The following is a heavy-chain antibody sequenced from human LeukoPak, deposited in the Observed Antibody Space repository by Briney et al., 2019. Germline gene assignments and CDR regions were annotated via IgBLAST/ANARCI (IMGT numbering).Heavy chain of an antibody. V-gene: IGHV3-48*03. CDR2: ISSSGSVI. D-gene: IGHD3-22*01. Sequence: GGSLRLSCAASGFTFSSYEMNWVRQAPGKGLEWVSYISSSGSVIYYADSVKGRFTISRDNAENSLYLQMNSLRAEDTAVYYCARDLGVYIVVTHHDAFDIWGQGTMVTVSS. CDR3: ARDLGVYIVVTHHDAFDI. CDR1: GFTFSSYE. J-gene: IGHJ3*02.